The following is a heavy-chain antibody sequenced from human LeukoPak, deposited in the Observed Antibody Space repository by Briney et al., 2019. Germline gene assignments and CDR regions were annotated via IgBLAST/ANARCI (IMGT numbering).Heavy chain of an antibody. V-gene: IGHV4-59*01. D-gene: IGHD6-19*01. CDR3: ARDRAVAGSFDY. CDR1: GGPISSYY. J-gene: IGHJ4*02. CDR2: IYYSGST. Sequence: SETLSLTCTVSGGPISSYYWSWLRQPPGKGLEWIGYIYYSGSTNYNPSLKSRVTISVDTSKNQFSLKLSSVTAADTAVYYCARDRAVAGSFDYWGQGTLVTVSS.